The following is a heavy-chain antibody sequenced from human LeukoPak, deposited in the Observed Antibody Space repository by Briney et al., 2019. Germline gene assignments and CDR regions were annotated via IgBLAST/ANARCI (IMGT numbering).Heavy chain of an antibody. V-gene: IGHV3-48*01. J-gene: IGHJ4*02. D-gene: IGHD6-6*01. Sequence: GGSLRLSCAASGFTFSSYSMNWVRQGPGKGLEWVSYITSSSTIYYADSVKGRFTISRDKAKNSLYLQMNSLRAEDTAVYYCARGEYSSSSVDYWGQGTLVTVSS. CDR2: ITSSSTI. CDR1: GFTFSSYS. CDR3: ARGEYSSSSVDY.